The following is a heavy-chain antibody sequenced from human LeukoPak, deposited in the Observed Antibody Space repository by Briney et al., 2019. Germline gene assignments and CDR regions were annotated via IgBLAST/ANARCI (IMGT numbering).Heavy chain of an antibody. V-gene: IGHV3-21*01. CDR2: ISSSSSYI. CDR1: GFTFSSYS. Sequence: GGSLRLSCAAPGFTFSSYSMNWVRQAPGKGLEWVSSISSSSSYIYYADSVKGRFTISRDNAKNSLYLQMNSLRAEDTAVYYCARAGDGYNYYFDYWGQGTLVTVSS. CDR3: ARAGDGYNYYFDY. J-gene: IGHJ4*02. D-gene: IGHD5-24*01.